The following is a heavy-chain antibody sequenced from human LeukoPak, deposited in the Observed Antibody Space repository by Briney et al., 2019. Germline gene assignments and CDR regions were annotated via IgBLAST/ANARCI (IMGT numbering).Heavy chain of an antibody. J-gene: IGHJ5*02. D-gene: IGHD3-10*01. Sequence: SETLSLTCAVYGGSFSGYYWSWIRQPPGKGLEWIGEINHSGSTNYNPSLKSRVTISVDTSKNQFSLKLSSVTAADTAVYYCARMRRYYGSGSYYKFCWFDPWGQGTLVTVSS. CDR1: GGSFSGYY. CDR2: INHSGST. CDR3: ARMRRYYGSGSYYKFCWFDP. V-gene: IGHV4-34*01.